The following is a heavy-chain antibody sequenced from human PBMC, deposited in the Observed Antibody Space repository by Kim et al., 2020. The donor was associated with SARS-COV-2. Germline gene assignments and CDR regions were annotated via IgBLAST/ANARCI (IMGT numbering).Heavy chain of an antibody. D-gene: IGHD3-22*01. CDR2: IKSKTDGGTT. CDR1: GFTFSNAW. CDR3: TTVGEWSGEDRDDSSALYFDY. J-gene: IGHJ4*02. V-gene: IGHV3-15*01. Sequence: GGSLRLSCAASGFTFSNAWMSWVRQAPGKGLEWVGRIKSKTDGGTTDYAAPVKGRFTISRDDSKNTLYLQMNSLKTEDTAVYYCTTVGEWSGEDRDDSSALYFDYWGQGTLVTVSS.